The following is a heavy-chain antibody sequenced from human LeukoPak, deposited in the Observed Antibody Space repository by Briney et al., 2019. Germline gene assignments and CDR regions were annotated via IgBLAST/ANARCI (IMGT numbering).Heavy chain of an antibody. V-gene: IGHV3-64*01. CDR3: ARDRGGGHMDV. J-gene: IGHJ6*03. CDR1: GFTFSSYA. CDR2: ISSNGDST. Sequence: GSLRLSCAASGFTFSSYAMHWVRQAPGKGLEYVSAISSNGDSTYYANSVKGRFTISRDNSKNTLYLQMNSLRAEDTAVYYCARDRGGGHMDVWGKGTTVTISS. D-gene: IGHD2-15*01.